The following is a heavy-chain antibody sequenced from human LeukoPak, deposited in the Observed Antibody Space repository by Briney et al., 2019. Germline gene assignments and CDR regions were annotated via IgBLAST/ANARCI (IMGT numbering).Heavy chain of an antibody. CDR2: IYYSGST. D-gene: IGHD3-3*01. CDR3: ARVALESRGSDY. CDR1: GGSISSSSYY. Sequence: SETLSLTCTVSGGSISSSSYYWGWIRQPPGKGLEWIGRIYYSGSTYYNPSLKSRVTISVETSKNQFSLKLSSVTAADTAVYYCARVALESRGSDYWGQGTLVTVSS. V-gene: IGHV4-39*07. J-gene: IGHJ4*02.